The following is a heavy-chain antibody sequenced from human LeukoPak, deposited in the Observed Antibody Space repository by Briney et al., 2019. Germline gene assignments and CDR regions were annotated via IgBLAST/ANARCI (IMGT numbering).Heavy chain of an antibody. Sequence: GGSLRLSCAPSGFTFSRRGMHWVRQAPGKGLEWVAIISNDGSRKYYAHSVEGRFTISRDNSKNTLYLQMDSLRAEDTAVYYCARDLSSAYVWPPYNWFDPWGQGTLVTVSS. CDR3: ARDLSSAYVWPPYNWFDP. CDR1: GFTFSRRG. V-gene: IGHV3-30*03. J-gene: IGHJ5*02. D-gene: IGHD3-22*01. CDR2: ISNDGSRK.